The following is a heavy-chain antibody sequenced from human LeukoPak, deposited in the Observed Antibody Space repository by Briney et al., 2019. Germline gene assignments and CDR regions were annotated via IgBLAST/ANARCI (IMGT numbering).Heavy chain of an antibody. CDR1: GFTFSNDG. V-gene: IGHV3-30*03. Sequence: GGALRLSCAASGFTFSNDGMHWVRQAPGRGLEWVALISYDGSDKHYADSVKGRFTVSRDNSKNTLYLQMNSLSRDDTAVYYCVGVGGYDSSGFLDYWGQGTLVTVSS. D-gene: IGHD3-22*01. CDR3: VGVGGYDSSGFLDY. CDR2: ISYDGSDK. J-gene: IGHJ4*02.